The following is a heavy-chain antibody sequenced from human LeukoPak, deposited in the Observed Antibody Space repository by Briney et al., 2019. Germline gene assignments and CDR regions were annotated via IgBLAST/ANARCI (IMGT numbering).Heavy chain of an antibody. CDR1: GGSINNGNHF. D-gene: IGHD3-3*01. CDR2: IFTGGGT. Sequence: SETLSLTCTVSGGSINNGNHFWTWIRQPAGKGLEWIGRIFTGGGTNYNPSLESRLTMSIDTSKNQFSLKLSSVTAADTAVYYCARGIYDFWSGNPFDYWGQGTLVTVSS. J-gene: IGHJ4*02. CDR3: ARGIYDFWSGNPFDY. V-gene: IGHV4-61*02.